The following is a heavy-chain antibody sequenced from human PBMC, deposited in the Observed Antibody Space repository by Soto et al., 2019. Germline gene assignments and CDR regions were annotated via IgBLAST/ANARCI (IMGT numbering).Heavy chain of an antibody. CDR2: IIPIFGTA. V-gene: IGHV1-69*12. CDR3: ARAMITFGGVIADGAFDI. Sequence: QVQLVQSGAEVKKPGSSVKVSCKASGGTFSSYAISWVREAPGQGLEWMGGIIPIFGTANYAQKFQGRVTITADESTSTDYMELSSLRSEDTAVYYCARAMITFGGVIADGAFDIWGQGTMVTVSS. J-gene: IGHJ3*02. D-gene: IGHD3-16*02. CDR1: GGTFSSYA.